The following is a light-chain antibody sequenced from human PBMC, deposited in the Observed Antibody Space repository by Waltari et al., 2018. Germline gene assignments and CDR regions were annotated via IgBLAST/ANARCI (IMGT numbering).Light chain of an antibody. CDR3: QQYNNWPLT. CDR2: GAS. V-gene: IGKV3-15*01. CDR1: QSVTNN. J-gene: IGKJ4*01. Sequence: EIIMTQSPATLSLSPGERATLSCRASQSVTNNLAWYQQKPGQAPRLLIYGASTRATSIPARISGSGSGTEFTLTISSLQSEDFAFYYCQQYNNWPLTFGVGTKVEIK.